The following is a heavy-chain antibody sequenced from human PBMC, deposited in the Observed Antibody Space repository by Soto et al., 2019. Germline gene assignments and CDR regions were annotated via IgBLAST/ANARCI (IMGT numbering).Heavy chain of an antibody. D-gene: IGHD2-2*01. Sequence: GGSLRLSCAASGFTVSSNYMSWVRQAPGKGLEWVSVIYSGGSTYYADSVKGRFTISRANSKNTLYLQMNSLRAEDTAVYYCARARPLYCSSTSCEYWGQGTLVTVSS. CDR3: ARARPLYCSSTSCEY. V-gene: IGHV3-66*01. J-gene: IGHJ4*02. CDR2: IYSGGST. CDR1: GFTVSSNY.